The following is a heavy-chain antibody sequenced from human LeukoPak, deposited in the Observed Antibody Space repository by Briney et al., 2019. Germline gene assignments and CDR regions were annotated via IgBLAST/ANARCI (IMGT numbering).Heavy chain of an antibody. Sequence: PVGCLRLSCVVSGFTFSDDWMSCVRQAPGQGLEWVANMGQDGTVTSYVDSVKGRFTISRDNVKDSLYLQMNSLRAEDTAVYYCARDGRSGNFDKWGQGTLVSVSS. CDR2: MGQDGTVT. V-gene: IGHV3-7*05. J-gene: IGHJ4*02. CDR3: ARDGRSGNFDK. CDR1: GFTFSDDW. D-gene: IGHD1-26*01.